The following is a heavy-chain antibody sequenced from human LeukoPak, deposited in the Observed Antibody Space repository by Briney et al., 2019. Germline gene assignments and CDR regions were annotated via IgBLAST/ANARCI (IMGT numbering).Heavy chain of an antibody. CDR2: INHSGST. CDR1: GGSFSGYY. Sequence: SETLSLTCAVYGGSFSGYYWSWIRQPPGKGLEWIGEINHSGSTNYNPSLKSRVTISVDTSKNQFSLKLSSVTAADTAVYYCAREKPTFMVRGPEDAFDIWGQGTMVTVSS. J-gene: IGHJ3*02. CDR3: AREKPTFMVRGPEDAFDI. V-gene: IGHV4-34*01. D-gene: IGHD3-10*01.